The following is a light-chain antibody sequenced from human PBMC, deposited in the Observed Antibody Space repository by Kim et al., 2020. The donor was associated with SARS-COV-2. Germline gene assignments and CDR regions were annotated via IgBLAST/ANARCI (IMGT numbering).Light chain of an antibody. CDR2: DDN. Sequence: KAVSISGTRSTGGIASSYVHWYQQRPGSAPSTVIYDDNERPSGVPDRFSGSIDSSSNTASLTISGLRTEDEADYYCQSYDSSKDCVFGGGTKLTVL. CDR3: QSYDSSKDCV. J-gene: IGLJ3*02. CDR1: TGGIASSY. V-gene: IGLV6-57*03.